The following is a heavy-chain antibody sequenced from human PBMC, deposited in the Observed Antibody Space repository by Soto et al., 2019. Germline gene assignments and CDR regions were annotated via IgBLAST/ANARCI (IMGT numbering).Heavy chain of an antibody. CDR1: GFTFSSYA. CDR3: ARKFSPVVVTALGSFDI. V-gene: IGHV3-64D*09. CDR2: ISSNGGST. D-gene: IGHD2-21*02. Sequence: GESLKISCSASGFTFSSYAMHWVRQAPGKGLEYVSAISSNGGSTYYADSVKGRFTISRDNSKNTLYLQMSSLGAEDTAVYYCARKFSPVVVTALGSFDIWGQGTMVTVSS. J-gene: IGHJ3*02.